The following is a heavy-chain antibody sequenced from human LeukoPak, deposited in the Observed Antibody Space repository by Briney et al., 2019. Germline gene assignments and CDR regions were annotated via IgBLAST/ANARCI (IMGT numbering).Heavy chain of an antibody. D-gene: IGHD4-17*01. CDR2: IYYSGST. CDR1: GGSISSGGYS. V-gene: IGHV4-31*03. Sequence: SETLSLTCTVSGGSISSGGYSWSWIRQHPGKGLEWIGYIYYSGSTYYNPSLKSRVTISVDTSKNQFSLKLSSVTAADTAVYYCTRFSYGDYIYGAFDLWGQGTMVTVSS. J-gene: IGHJ3*01. CDR3: TRFSYGDYIYGAFDL.